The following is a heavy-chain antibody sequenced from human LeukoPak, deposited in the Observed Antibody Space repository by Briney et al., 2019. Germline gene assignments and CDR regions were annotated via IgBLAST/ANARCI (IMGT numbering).Heavy chain of an antibody. CDR2: INAYNGYT. Sequence: GASVTVSCKASGYTFTSYDITWVRQAPGQGLEWMGWINAYNGYTNYAQKLQGRVTLTTDTSTSTAYMELRSLRSDDTAVYFCARVAGGSGSYYIPDYWGQGTLVTVSS. CDR1: GYTFTSYD. D-gene: IGHD3-10*01. CDR3: ARVAGGSGSYYIPDY. V-gene: IGHV1-18*01. J-gene: IGHJ4*02.